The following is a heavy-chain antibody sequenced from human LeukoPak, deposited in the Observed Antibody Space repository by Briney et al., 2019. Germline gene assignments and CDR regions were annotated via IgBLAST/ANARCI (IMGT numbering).Heavy chain of an antibody. D-gene: IGHD2-2*01. CDR2: INPNSGGT. Sequence: ASVKVSCKASGYTFTGYYMHWVRQAPGQGLEWMGWINPNSGGTNYAQKFQGRVTMTRDTSISTAYMELSRLRSDDTAVYYCARDQDIVVVPASFDYWGQGTLVTVSS. J-gene: IGHJ4*02. V-gene: IGHV1-2*02. CDR1: GYTFTGYY. CDR3: ARDQDIVVVPASFDY.